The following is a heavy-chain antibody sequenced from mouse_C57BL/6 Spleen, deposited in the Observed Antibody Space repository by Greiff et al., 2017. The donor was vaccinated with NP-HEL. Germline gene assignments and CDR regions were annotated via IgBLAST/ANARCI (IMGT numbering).Heavy chain of an antibody. CDR2: IYPGDGDT. CDR1: GYAFSSYW. J-gene: IGHJ1*03. CDR3: ARTYYGNSWGYFDV. V-gene: IGHV1-80*01. D-gene: IGHD2-10*01. Sequence: QVQLKQSGAELVKPGASVKISCKASGYAFSSYWMNWVKQRPGKGLEWIGQIYPGDGDTNYNGKFKGKATLTADKSSSTAYMQLSSLTSEDSAVYFCARTYYGNSWGYFDVWGTGTTVTVSS.